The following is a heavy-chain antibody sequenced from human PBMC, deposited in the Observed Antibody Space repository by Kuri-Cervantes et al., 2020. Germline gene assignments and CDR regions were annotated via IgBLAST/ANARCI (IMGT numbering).Heavy chain of an antibody. V-gene: IGHV4-34*11. J-gene: IGHJ6*03. Sequence: SETLSLTCAVYGGTFSDYYWSWIRQPPGKGLEWIGSIYYTGKAYYNPSLESRVTISVDTSKDHFSLNLNSVTAADTAVYYCARMPSDHFMDVWGKGTTVTVSS. CDR1: GGTFSDYY. CDR3: ARMPSDHFMDV. D-gene: IGHD2-2*01. CDR2: IYYTGKA.